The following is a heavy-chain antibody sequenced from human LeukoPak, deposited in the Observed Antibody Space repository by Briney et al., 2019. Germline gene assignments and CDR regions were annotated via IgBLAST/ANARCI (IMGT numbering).Heavy chain of an antibody. V-gene: IGHV4-4*07. CDR2: IYTSGST. CDR3: ARHRENSYESSHMGFDP. D-gene: IGHD3-22*01. Sequence: PSETLSLTCTVSGGSISSYYWSWIRQPAGKGLEWIGRIYTSGSTNYNSSLKSRVTISGDTSNNQFSLRLTSVTAADTAVYYCARHRENSYESSHMGFDPWGPGTLVTVSS. CDR1: GGSISSYY. J-gene: IGHJ5*02.